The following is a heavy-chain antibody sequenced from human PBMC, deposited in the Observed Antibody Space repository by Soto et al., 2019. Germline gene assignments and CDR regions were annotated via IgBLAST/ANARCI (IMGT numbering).Heavy chain of an antibody. V-gene: IGHV3-30*18. CDR2: MSNDGSHT. CDR3: TKGCSSSSNCYIIDY. CDR1: GFTFSSNG. J-gene: IGHJ4*02. Sequence: ESGGGVVQPGRSLRLSCAASGFTFSSNGIHWVRQAPGKGLEWVAVMSNDGSHTSYADSAKGLFTISRDNSKNTLYLQMNSLRAEDSGIYYCTKGCSSSSNCYIIDYWGQGALVTVSS. D-gene: IGHD2-15*01.